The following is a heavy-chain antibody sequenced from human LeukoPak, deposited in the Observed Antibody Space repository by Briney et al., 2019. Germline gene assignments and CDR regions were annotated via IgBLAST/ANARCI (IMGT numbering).Heavy chain of an antibody. CDR2: INPNNDDT. CDR1: GYTFTGYY. V-gene: IGHV1-2*02. J-gene: IGHJ4*02. Sequence: ASVKVSCKASGYTFTGYYMHWVRQAPGQGLERMGYINPNNDDTNYEQKFQGRVTMTRDTSISTAYMELSRLRSDDTAVYYCARGRPMVRSRDVLDDQWGQGTLVTVSS. CDR3: ARGRPMVRSRDVLDDQ. D-gene: IGHD3-10*01.